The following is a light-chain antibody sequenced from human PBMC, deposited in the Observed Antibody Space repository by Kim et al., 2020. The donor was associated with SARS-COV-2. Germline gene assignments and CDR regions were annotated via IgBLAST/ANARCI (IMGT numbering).Light chain of an antibody. V-gene: IGLV1-47*01. CDR2: RND. Sequence: QSVLTQPRSASGTPGQRVTISCSGSISNIGSHSVYWYQQFPGTAPKLLIYRNDQRPSGVPDRFSGSKSGTSASLAISGLRSADEADYYCAARDDTLSGFLFGGGTKVTVL. CDR1: ISNIGSHS. CDR3: AARDDTLSGFL. J-gene: IGLJ1*01.